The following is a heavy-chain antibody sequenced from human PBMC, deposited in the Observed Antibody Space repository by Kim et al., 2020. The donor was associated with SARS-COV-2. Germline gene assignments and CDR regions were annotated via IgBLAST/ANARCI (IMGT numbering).Heavy chain of an antibody. CDR1: GFTFSGSA. D-gene: IGHD2-21*01. CDR2: ISSKANSYQT. J-gene: IGHJ4*02. V-gene: IGHV3-73*01. Sequence: GGSLRLSCAASGFTFSGSAMHWVRQASGKGPEWVGRISSKANSYQTVYAASVKGRFAISRDDSKSTTYLQMDSLKTEDTAVYFCTTCGREGPCSSDYWGQGTLVTVSS. CDR3: TTCGREGPCSSDY.